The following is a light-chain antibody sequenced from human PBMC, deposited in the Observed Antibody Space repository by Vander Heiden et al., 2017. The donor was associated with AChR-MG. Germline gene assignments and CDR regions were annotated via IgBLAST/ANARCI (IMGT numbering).Light chain of an antibody. CDR1: SSDVGGYNY. J-gene: IGLJ1*01. CDR3: SSYTSSSGYV. CDR2: DVS. Sequence: LIQPPSASGSPAQSITLPCTRTSSDVGGYNYVSWYQQHAGKAPIAMIYDVSKRTSEVSNRFSGSKSGNTASLTISGHKAEDEADYYCSSYTSSSGYVFGTGTKVTVL. V-gene: IGLV2-14*01.